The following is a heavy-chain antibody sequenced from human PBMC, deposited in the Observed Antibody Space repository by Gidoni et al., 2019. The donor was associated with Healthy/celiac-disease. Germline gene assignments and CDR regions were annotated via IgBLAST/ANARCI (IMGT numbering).Heavy chain of an antibody. CDR3: ARELRGQWLSRCEYFQH. CDR1: GGTFSIYA. CDR2: ISPIVGTA. J-gene: IGHJ1*01. D-gene: IGHD6-19*01. V-gene: IGHV1-69*01. Sequence: QVQLVQSGAEVKNPGSSVKVSCKAAGGTFSIYAISWVRQAPGQGLEWMGGISPIVGTANDAQKFQGRVTITEDEATSTAYMERSSLRYEDTAVYYWARELRGQWLSRCEYFQHWGQGTLVTVSS.